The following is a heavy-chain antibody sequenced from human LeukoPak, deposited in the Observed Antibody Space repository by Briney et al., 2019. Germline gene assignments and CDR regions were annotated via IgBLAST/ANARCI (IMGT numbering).Heavy chain of an antibody. V-gene: IGHV4-34*01. CDR2: INHSGST. D-gene: IGHD6-25*01. CDR3: ARRPMAATVWFDP. Sequence: SETLSLTCAVYGGSFSGYYWSWIRQPPGKGLEWIGEINHSGSTNYNPSLKSRVTISVDTSKNQFSLKLSSVTAADTAVYYCARRPMAATVWFDPWGQGTLVTVSS. J-gene: IGHJ5*02. CDR1: GGSFSGYY.